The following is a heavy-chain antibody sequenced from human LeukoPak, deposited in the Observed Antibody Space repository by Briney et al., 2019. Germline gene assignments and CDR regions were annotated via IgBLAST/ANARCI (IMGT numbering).Heavy chain of an antibody. CDR1: GGTFSSYA. CDR2: IIPILGIA. J-gene: IGHJ5*02. Sequence: GSSVKVSCKASGGTFSSYAISWVRQAPGQGLEWMGRIIPILGIANYAQKFQGRVTITADKSTSTAYMELSSLRSEDTAVYYCARTPTMVRGVIIFRFDPWGQGTLVTVSS. D-gene: IGHD3-10*01. CDR3: ARTPTMVRGVIIFRFDP. V-gene: IGHV1-69*04.